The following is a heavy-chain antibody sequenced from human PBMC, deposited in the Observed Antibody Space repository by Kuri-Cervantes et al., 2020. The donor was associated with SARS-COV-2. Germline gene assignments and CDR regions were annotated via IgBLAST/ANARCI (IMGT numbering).Heavy chain of an antibody. D-gene: IGHD2-15*01. V-gene: IGHV3-48*03. Sequence: GGSLRLSCVASGFNFSSYEMNWVRQAPGRGLEWVSYISSSGSTIYYAGSVKGRFTISRDNAKNSLYLQMSSLRVEDTAVYYCTRMSSGVSPDYWGQGTLVTVSS. CDR1: GFNFSSYE. CDR2: ISSSGSTI. J-gene: IGHJ4*02. CDR3: TRMSSGVSPDY.